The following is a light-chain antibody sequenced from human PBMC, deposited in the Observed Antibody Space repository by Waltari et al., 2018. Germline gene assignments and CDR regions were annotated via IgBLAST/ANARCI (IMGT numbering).Light chain of an antibody. CDR1: QTPLHSDGNTF. CDR2: DVS. Sequence: VMTQTPRTLSVTPGQPASISCKSSQTPLHSDGNTFLFWYMQKPGQSPHLLIYDVSSRFSGVPDRFSGSGSGTDFTLKISRVEAEDTGVYYCMQGVHLPLTFGGGTKVEI. J-gene: IGKJ4*01. V-gene: IGKV2-29*02. CDR3: MQGVHLPLT.